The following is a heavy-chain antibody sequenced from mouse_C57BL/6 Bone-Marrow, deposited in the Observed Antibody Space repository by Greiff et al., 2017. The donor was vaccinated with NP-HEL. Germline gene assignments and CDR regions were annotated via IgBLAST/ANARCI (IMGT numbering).Heavy chain of an antibody. V-gene: IGHV5-4*01. D-gene: IGHD1-1*01. CDR3: AGYYGSTSYWYFDV. J-gene: IGHJ1*03. Sequence: EVQLKESGGGLVKPGGSLKLSCAASGFTFSSYAMSWVRQTPEKRLEWVATISDGGSYTYYPDNVKGRFTISRDNAKNNLYLQMSHLKSEDTAMYYCAGYYGSTSYWYFDVWGTGTTVTVSS. CDR2: ISDGGSYT. CDR1: GFTFSSYA.